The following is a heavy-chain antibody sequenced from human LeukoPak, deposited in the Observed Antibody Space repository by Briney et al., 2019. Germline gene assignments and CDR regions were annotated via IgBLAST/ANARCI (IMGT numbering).Heavy chain of an antibody. Sequence: QPGGSLRLSCAASGFTFDDYAMHWVRQAPGKGLEWVSGISWNSGSIDYADSVKGRFTISRDNAKNSLYLQMNTLRAEDTVLYYCAKGITMIIGRDAFDIWGQGTMVTVSS. V-gene: IGHV3-9*01. D-gene: IGHD3-22*01. CDR1: GFTFDDYA. CDR2: ISWNSGSI. CDR3: AKGITMIIGRDAFDI. J-gene: IGHJ3*02.